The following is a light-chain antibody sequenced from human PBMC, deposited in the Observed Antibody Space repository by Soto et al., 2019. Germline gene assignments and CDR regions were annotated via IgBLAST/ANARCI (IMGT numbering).Light chain of an antibody. V-gene: IGLV1-44*01. CDR2: SNN. Sequence: QSVLTQPPSASGTPGQRVTISCSGSSSNIGSNSVNWYQQLPGTAPKLLMYSNNQRPSGGPDRFSGSKSGTSASLAISGRQSEDEADYYCATWDDSLNGAVFGGGTQLTVL. CDR3: ATWDDSLNGAV. J-gene: IGLJ7*01. CDR1: SSNIGSNS.